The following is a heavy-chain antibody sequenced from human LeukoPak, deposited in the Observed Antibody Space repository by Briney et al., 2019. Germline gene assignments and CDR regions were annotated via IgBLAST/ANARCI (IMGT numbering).Heavy chain of an antibody. CDR2: MYYSGST. CDR1: GGSISSSSYY. CDR3: AREDSSGYDY. V-gene: IGHV4-39*07. J-gene: IGHJ4*02. Sequence: PSETLSLTCTVSGGSISSSSYYWGWIRQPPGKGLEWIGSMYYSGSTYYNPSLKSRVTISVDTSKNQFSLKLSSVTAADTAVYYCAREDSSGYDYWGQGTLVTVSS. D-gene: IGHD3-22*01.